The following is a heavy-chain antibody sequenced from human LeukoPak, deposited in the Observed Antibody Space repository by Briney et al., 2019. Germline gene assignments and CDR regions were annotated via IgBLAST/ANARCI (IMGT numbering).Heavy chain of an antibody. J-gene: IGHJ6*02. V-gene: IGHV1-69*13. CDR2: IIPIFGTA. D-gene: IGHD3-10*01. CDR3: ARVALWFGAATRDYYYGMDV. CDR1: GYTFTNFD. Sequence: ASVKVSCKASGYTFTNFDINWVRQATGQGLEWMGGIIPIFGTANYAQKFQGRVTITADESTSTAYMELSSLRSEDTAMYYCARVALWFGAATRDYYYGMDVWGQGTTVTVSS.